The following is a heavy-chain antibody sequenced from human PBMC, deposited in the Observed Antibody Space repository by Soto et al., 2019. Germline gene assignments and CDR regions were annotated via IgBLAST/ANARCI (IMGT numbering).Heavy chain of an antibody. V-gene: IGHV3-21*01. J-gene: IGHJ3*02. D-gene: IGHD1-1*01. CDR2: ISSSSSYI. Sequence: GGSLRLSCAASGFTFSSYSMNWVRQAPGKGLEWVSSISSSSSYIYYADSVKGRFTISRDNAKNSLYLQMNSLRAEDTAVYYCARAWNDVGDDAFDIWGQGTMVTVSS. CDR3: ARAWNDVGDDAFDI. CDR1: GFTFSSYS.